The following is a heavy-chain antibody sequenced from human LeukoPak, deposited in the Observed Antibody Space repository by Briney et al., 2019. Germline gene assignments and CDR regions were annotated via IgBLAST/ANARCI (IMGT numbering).Heavy chain of an antibody. V-gene: IGHV4-31*03. Sequence: PSRTLSLTCTVSGCSISSGGNYWSWLRQHPGKGLEWIGYIYYSGSTYYNPSLKSRLTISVDTSKNQFSLKLSSVTAADTAVYYCARWGNSGYASGYFDYWGQGTLVTVSS. J-gene: IGHJ4*02. CDR3: ARWGNSGYASGYFDY. D-gene: IGHD5-12*01. CDR1: GCSISSGGNY. CDR2: IYYSGST.